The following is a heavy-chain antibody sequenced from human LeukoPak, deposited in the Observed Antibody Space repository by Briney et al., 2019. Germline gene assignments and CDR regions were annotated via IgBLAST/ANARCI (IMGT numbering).Heavy chain of an antibody. Sequence: GGSLRLSCAASGFTFSSYSVNWVRQAPGKGLEWVSYISPTSGTIHYAVSVKGRFTISRDNARNSLFLQMNSLRAEDTALYYCARGTAAGTSRFDYWGQGTLVTVSS. CDR2: ISPTSGTI. CDR3: ARGTAAGTSRFDY. D-gene: IGHD6-13*01. CDR1: GFTFSSYS. J-gene: IGHJ4*02. V-gene: IGHV3-48*01.